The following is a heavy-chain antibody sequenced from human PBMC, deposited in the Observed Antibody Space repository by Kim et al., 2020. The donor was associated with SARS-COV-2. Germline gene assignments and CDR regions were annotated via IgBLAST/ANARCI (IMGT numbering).Heavy chain of an antibody. CDR3: ARGAAGPTKTFDY. Sequence: SETLSLTCTVSGGSISSYYWSWIRQPPGKGLEWIGYIYYSGSTNYNPSLKSRVTISVDTSKNQFSLKLSSVTAADTAVYYCARGAAGPTKTFDYWGQGTLVTVSS. J-gene: IGHJ4*02. V-gene: IGHV4-59*01. CDR1: GGSISSYY. CDR2: IYYSGST. D-gene: IGHD6-13*01.